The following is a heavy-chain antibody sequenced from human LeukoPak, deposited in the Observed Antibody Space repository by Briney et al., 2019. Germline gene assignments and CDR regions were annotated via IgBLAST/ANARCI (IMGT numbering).Heavy chain of an antibody. D-gene: IGHD6-13*01. V-gene: IGHV3-23*01. CDR3: VKDEPGSSWYN. CDR2: ISRSGDST. J-gene: IGHJ4*02. Sequence: GGSLRRSCAASGFTFSSYYMCRFRQAPGKGKKWVSAISRSGDSTYYADSVKGRFTISRDNSKSTLYLQVNSLRAEDTAVYYCVKDEPGSSWYNWGQGTLVTVSS. CDR1: GFTFSSYY.